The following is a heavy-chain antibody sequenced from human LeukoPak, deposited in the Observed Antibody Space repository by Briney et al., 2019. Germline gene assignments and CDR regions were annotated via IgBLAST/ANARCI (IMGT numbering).Heavy chain of an antibody. CDR2: IYYSGST. CDR3: AKGKGSGYYRY. J-gene: IGHJ4*02. V-gene: IGHV4-59*01. CDR1: GGSISSYY. Sequence: PSETLSLTCTVSGGSISSYYWSWIRQPPGKGLEWIGYIYYSGSTNYNPSLKSRVTISVDTSKNQFSLKLSSVTAADTAVYYCAKGKGSGYYRYWGQGTLVTVSS. D-gene: IGHD3-22*01.